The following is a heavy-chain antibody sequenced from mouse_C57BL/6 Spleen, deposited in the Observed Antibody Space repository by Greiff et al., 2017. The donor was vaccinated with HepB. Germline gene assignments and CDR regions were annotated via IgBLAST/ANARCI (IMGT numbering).Heavy chain of an antibody. CDR3: ARYYGSSHDDYFDY. Sequence: VKLQQPGAELVRPGSSVKLSCKASGYTFTSYWMHWVKQRPIQGLEWIGNIDPSDSETHYNQKFKDKATLTVDKSSSTAYMQLSSLTSEDSAVYYCARYYGSSHDDYFDYWGQGTTLTVSS. D-gene: IGHD1-1*01. V-gene: IGHV1-52*01. CDR1: GYTFTSYW. J-gene: IGHJ2*01. CDR2: IDPSDSET.